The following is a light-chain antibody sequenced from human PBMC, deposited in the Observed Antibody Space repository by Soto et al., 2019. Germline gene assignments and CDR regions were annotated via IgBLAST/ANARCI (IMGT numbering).Light chain of an antibody. CDR1: QSVSSY. J-gene: IGKJ1*01. V-gene: IGKV3-20*01. CDR3: QQCDTSPWT. Sequence: EIALTQSPDTLSLSPGERATLSCRASQSVSSYLAWYQQKPGQAPRLLIYGASSRATGIPDRFSGSGSGTDFTLAIRRMETGDYAVYFCQQCDTSPWTFGQGTKVDIK. CDR2: GAS.